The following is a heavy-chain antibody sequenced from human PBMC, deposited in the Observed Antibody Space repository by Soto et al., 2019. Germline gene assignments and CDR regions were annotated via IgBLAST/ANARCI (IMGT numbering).Heavy chain of an antibody. J-gene: IGHJ4*02. D-gene: IGHD6-13*01. V-gene: IGHV3-30*04. Sequence: QVQLVESGGGVVQPGRSLRLSCAASGFTFNSSAMHWVRQSPGKGLEWVAVISYDGSNKYDADSVEGRFTISRDNSENTLYLKMNSLRTEDTAVYYCARAASSSWYLFDYWGQGTLVTVSS. CDR1: GFTFNSSA. CDR3: ARAASSSWYLFDY. CDR2: ISYDGSNK.